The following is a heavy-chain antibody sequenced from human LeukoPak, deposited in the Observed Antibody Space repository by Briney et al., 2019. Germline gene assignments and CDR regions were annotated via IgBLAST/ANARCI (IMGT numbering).Heavy chain of an antibody. Sequence: SGTLSLTCAVSGGSISSSNWWSWVRQPPGKGLEWIGEIYHSGSTNYNPSLKSRVTISVDTSKNQFSLKLTSVTAADTAVYYCARPSISGWFNFDYWGQGTLVTVSS. CDR2: IYHSGST. J-gene: IGHJ4*02. D-gene: IGHD6-19*01. CDR3: ARPSISGWFNFDY. V-gene: IGHV4-4*02. CDR1: GGSISSSNW.